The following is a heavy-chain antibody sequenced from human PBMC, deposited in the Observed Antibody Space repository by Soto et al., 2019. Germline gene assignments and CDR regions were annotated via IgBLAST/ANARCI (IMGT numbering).Heavy chain of an antibody. J-gene: IGHJ6*02. CDR1: GITLSSYG. D-gene: IGHD3-3*01. Sequence: GGFLRLSCAASGITLSSYGMHWVRQAPGKGLEWEAGLSSAACNKYFVESQKGRFTISRDNTKNTLYLQMNRLRAEDPAVYYCPRGDAGFSIYYTYGIEVWGQGAAVAVAS. CDR3: PRGDAGFSIYYTYGIEV. V-gene: IGHV3-30*03. CDR2: LSSAACNK.